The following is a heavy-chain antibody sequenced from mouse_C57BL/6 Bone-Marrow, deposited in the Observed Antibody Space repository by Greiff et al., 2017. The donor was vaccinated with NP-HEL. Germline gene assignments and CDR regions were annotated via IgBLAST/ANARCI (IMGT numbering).Heavy chain of an antibody. CDR2: IDPENGDT. D-gene: IGHD2-5*01. CDR3: TPFYSNYWYFDV. CDR1: GFNIKDDY. J-gene: IGHJ1*03. V-gene: IGHV14-4*01. Sequence: VQLQQSGAELVRPGASVKLSCTASGFNIKDDYMHWVKQRPEQGLEWIGWIDPENGDTEYASKFHGKATITADTSSNTAYLQLSSLTSEDTAVYYCTPFYSNYWYFDVWGTGTTVTVSS.